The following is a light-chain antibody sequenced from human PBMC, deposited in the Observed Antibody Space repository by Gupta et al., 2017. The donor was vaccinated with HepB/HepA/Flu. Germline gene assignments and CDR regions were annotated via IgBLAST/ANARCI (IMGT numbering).Light chain of an antibody. CDR3: NSQDSSGNPL. CDR2: GKN. Sequence: SSELTQDPAVSVALGQTVRITCQGDSLRSYYASWYQQKPGQAPVLVIYGKNNRPSGIPDRFSGSSSGNTASLTITGAQAEDEADYYCNSQDSSGNPLFGTGTKVTVI. CDR1: SLRSYY. V-gene: IGLV3-19*01. J-gene: IGLJ1*01.